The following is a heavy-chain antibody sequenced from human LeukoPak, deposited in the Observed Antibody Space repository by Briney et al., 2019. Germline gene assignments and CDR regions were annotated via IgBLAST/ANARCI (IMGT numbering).Heavy chain of an antibody. V-gene: IGHV4-30-4*01. Sequence: PSQTLSLTCTVSGGSISSDYYNWSWIRQPPGKGLEWIGYIYYSGSTYYNPSLKSRVTISVDTSKNQFSLKLSSVTAADTAVYYCARSDYGYPLPCVFWGQGTLVTVSS. CDR1: GGSISSDYYN. J-gene: IGHJ4*02. CDR3: ARSDYGYPLPCVF. CDR2: IYYSGST. D-gene: IGHD4-17*01.